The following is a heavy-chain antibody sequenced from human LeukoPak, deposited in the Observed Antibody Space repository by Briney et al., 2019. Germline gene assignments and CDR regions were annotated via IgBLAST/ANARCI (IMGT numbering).Heavy chain of an antibody. CDR2: ISGSGSRT. Sequence: VGSLRLSCAASGFTISSYGMHWVRRAPGKGPEWVSVISGSGSRTYYGDSVKGRFTISRDNSKNTLYLQMSSLRAEDTAVYYCAKVYDFWSGYNWFDPWGQGTLVTVSS. D-gene: IGHD3-3*01. CDR1: GFTISSYG. J-gene: IGHJ5*02. V-gene: IGHV3-23*01. CDR3: AKVYDFWSGYNWFDP.